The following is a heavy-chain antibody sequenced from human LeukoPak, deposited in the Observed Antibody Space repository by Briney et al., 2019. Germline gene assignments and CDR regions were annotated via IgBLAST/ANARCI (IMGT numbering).Heavy chain of an antibody. V-gene: IGHV3-21*04. CDR1: GFTFSSYS. CDR2: ISSSSSYI. D-gene: IGHD4-17*01. Sequence: GGSLRLSCAASGFTFSSYSMNWVRQAPGKGLEWVSSISSSSSYIYYADSVKGRFTISRDNAKNSLYLQMNSLRAEDTAVYYCARDRFGDYGDYDGGYYYYYGMDVWGQGTTVTVSS. J-gene: IGHJ6*02. CDR3: ARDRFGDYGDYDGGYYYYYGMDV.